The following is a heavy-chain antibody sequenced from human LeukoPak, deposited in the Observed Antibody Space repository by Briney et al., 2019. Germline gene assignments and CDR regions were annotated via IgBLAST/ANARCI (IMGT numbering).Heavy chain of an antibody. CDR1: GFTFSSNW. V-gene: IGHV3-74*01. CDR3: ARGHYQLS. Sequence: GGSLRLSCAASGFTFSSNWMHWVRQAPGKGLVWVSRINEDGSTTNYADSVKGRSTIFRDNAKNTLYLQMNSLRAEDTAVYYCARGHYQLSWGQGILVTVSS. D-gene: IGHD2-2*01. J-gene: IGHJ5*02. CDR2: INEDGSTT.